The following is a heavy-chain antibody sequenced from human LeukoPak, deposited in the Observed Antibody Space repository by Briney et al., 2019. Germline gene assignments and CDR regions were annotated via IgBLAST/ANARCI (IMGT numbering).Heavy chain of an antibody. CDR1: GFTFSSYA. CDR3: VREKDYDSSGYPHFDY. Sequence: GRSLRLSCAASGFTFSSYAMHWVRQAPGKGLEWVAVISYDGSNKYYADSVKGRFTISRDNSKNTLYLQMNSLRAEDTAVYYCVREKDYDSSGYPHFDYWGQGTLVTVSS. J-gene: IGHJ4*02. V-gene: IGHV3-30-3*01. D-gene: IGHD3-22*01. CDR2: ISYDGSNK.